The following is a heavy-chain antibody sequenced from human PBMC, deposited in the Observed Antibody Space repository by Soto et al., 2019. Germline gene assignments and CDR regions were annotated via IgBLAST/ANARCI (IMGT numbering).Heavy chain of an antibody. J-gene: IGHJ5*02. Sequence: ASVKVSCKASGYTFNSYDINWVRQATGQGLEWMGWMNPNSGNTGYAQKFQGRVTMTRNTSISTAYMELSSLRSDDTAVYYCARDPHYGSGSYYKGNWFDPWGQGTLVTVSS. V-gene: IGHV1-8*01. CDR2: MNPNSGNT. CDR1: GYTFNSYD. CDR3: ARDPHYGSGSYYKGNWFDP. D-gene: IGHD3-10*01.